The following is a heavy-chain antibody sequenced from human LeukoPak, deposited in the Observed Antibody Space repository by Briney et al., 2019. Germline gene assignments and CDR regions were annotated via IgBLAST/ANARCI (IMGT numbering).Heavy chain of an antibody. V-gene: IGHV4-59*08. Sequence: PSETLSLTCTVSGGSISGYYWSWIRQPPGKALEWIGYIYNSGGTNYNPSLKSRVTITLDTSKNQFSLKLSSVAAADTAVYYCARGSHRLVPRPWGQGTLVTVSS. J-gene: IGHJ5*02. CDR1: GGSISGYY. CDR3: ARGSHRLVPRP. D-gene: IGHD6-19*01. CDR2: IYNSGGT.